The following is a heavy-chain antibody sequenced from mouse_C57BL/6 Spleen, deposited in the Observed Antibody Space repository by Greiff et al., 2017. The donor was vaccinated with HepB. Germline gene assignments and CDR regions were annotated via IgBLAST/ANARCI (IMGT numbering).Heavy chain of an antibody. Sequence: QVQLQQPGAELVKPGASVKLSCKASGYTFTSYWMHRVKPRPGQGLEWIGMIHPNSGSTNYNEKFKSKATLTVDKSSSTAYMQLSSLTSADSAVYYCSKTITTVVDWYFDVWGTGTTVTVSS. CDR1: GYTFTSYW. J-gene: IGHJ1*03. D-gene: IGHD1-1*01. CDR2: IHPNSGST. V-gene: IGHV1-64*01. CDR3: SKTITTVVDWYFDV.